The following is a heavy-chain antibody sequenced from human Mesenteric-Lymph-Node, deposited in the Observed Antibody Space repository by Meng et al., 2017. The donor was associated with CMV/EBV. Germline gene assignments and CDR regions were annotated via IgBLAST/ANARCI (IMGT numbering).Heavy chain of an antibody. V-gene: IGHV3-7*01. Sequence: GGSLRLSCAASGFTFSAFWMTWVRQAPGQGLEWVANMNQDGNKKNYVDSVKGRFTISRDNAKNSLFLQMDSLRVEDTAMYYCADPPSGFWGQGTLVTVSS. CDR2: MNQDGNKK. CDR1: GFTFSAFW. J-gene: IGHJ4*02. CDR3: ADPPSGF. D-gene: IGHD6-19*01.